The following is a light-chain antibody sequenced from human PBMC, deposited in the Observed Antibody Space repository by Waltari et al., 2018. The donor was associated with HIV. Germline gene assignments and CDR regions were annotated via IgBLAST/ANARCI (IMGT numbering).Light chain of an antibody. Sequence: DTVMTLSLPSLSVTPGQPASISRKSTQTFLHSDGKTSLYWYLQRAGQPPQLLIIGVSNRFSGGPDRFTGSGSCTPFTLMVIRVESEDAGTYYCMQSSQCPFTFGGGTKVEIK. CDR3: MQSSQCPFT. CDR2: GVS. V-gene: IGKV2D-29*01. J-gene: IGKJ4*01. CDR1: QTFLHSDGKTS.